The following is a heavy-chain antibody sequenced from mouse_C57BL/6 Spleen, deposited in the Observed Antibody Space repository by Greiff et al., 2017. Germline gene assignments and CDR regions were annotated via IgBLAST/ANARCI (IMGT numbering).Heavy chain of an antibody. V-gene: IGHV1-80*01. CDR2: IYPGDGDP. J-gene: IGHJ2*01. Sequence: QVQLQQSGAELVKPGASVKISCKASGYAFSSYWMNWVKQRPGKGLEWIGQIYPGDGDPNYNGKFKGKATLTADKSSRAAYMQRSSLTSEDSAVYFCARGEELTGTVDYWGQGTTLTVSS. D-gene: IGHD4-1*01. CDR3: ARGEELTGTVDY. CDR1: GYAFSSYW.